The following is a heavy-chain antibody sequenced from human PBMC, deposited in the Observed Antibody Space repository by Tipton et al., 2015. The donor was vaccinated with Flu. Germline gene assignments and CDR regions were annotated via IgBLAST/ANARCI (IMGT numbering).Heavy chain of an antibody. Sequence: SLRLSCAASGFTFSDYHMSWIRQAPGKGLEWVSYISSSGSPIYYADSVKGRFTISRDNAKNSLYLQMNSLRAEDTAVYFCARDRDDDSFDVSGQVTLVTVSS. CDR1: GFTFSDYH. J-gene: IGHJ3*01. CDR2: ISSSGSPI. V-gene: IGHV3-11*04. CDR3: ARDRDDDSFDV.